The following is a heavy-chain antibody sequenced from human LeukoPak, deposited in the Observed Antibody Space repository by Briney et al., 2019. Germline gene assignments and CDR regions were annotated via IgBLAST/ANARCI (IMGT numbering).Heavy chain of an antibody. CDR3: ARRPIKQSPRTFDP. CDR1: GYTFTSYD. V-gene: IGHV1-8*01. D-gene: IGHD1-14*01. CDR2: MNPNSGNT. J-gene: IGHJ5*02. Sequence: GASVKVSCKASGYTFTSYDINWVRQATGQGLEWMGWMNPNSGNTGYAQKFQGRVTMTRNTSIGTAYMELSSLRSEDTAVYYCARRPIKQSPRTFDPWGQGTLVTVSS.